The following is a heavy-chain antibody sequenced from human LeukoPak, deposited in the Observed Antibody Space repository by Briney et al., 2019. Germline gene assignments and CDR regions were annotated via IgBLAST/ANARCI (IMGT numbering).Heavy chain of an antibody. Sequence: GESLKISCKGSGYSFTSYWIGWVRQMPGKGLEWMGIICPGDSDTRYSPSFQGQVTISADKSISTAYLQWSSLKASDTAMYYCASAYSSGWYYFDYWGQGTLVTVSS. D-gene: IGHD6-19*01. CDR1: GYSFTSYW. J-gene: IGHJ4*02. CDR3: ASAYSSGWYYFDY. CDR2: ICPGDSDT. V-gene: IGHV5-51*01.